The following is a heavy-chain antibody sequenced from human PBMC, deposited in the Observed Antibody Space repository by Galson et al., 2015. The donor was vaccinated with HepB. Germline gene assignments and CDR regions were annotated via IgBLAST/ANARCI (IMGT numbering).Heavy chain of an antibody. V-gene: IGHV3-15*01. CDR1: GFTFGNAS. CDR2: IKSKTDGGTT. Sequence: LRLSCAASGFTFGNASLSWGGQAPGQGLGWDGRIKSKTDGGTTDYTASVKGRFTISRDDSKNTLYLQMNSLKTEDTAVYYCTTQSTNDPWGQGTLVTVSS. CDR3: TTQSTNDP. D-gene: IGHD1-26*01. J-gene: IGHJ5*02.